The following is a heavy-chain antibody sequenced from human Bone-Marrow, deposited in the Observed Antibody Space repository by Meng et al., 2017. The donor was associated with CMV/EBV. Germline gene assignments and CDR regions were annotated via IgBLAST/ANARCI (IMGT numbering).Heavy chain of an antibody. Sequence: GESLKISCAASGFTFSSYAMSWVRQAPGKGLEWVSAISGSGGSAYYADSVKGRFTISRDNSKNTLYLQMNSLRAEDTAVYYCARDGHYCSSTSCPDPDFDYWGQGTLVTVSS. D-gene: IGHD2-2*01. J-gene: IGHJ4*02. CDR2: ISGSGGSA. V-gene: IGHV3-23*01. CDR1: GFTFSSYA. CDR3: ARDGHYCSSTSCPDPDFDY.